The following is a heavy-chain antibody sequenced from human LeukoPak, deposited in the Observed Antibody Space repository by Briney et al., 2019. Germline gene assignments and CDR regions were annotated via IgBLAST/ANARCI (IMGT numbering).Heavy chain of an antibody. J-gene: IGHJ4*02. CDR1: GGSISSGDYY. V-gene: IGHV4-30-4*01. CDR3: ARQVRLWFGEFSGFDY. D-gene: IGHD3-10*01. Sequence: SETLSLTCTVSGGSISSGDYYWSWIRQPPGKGLEWIGYIYYSGSTNYNPSLKSRVTISVDTSKNQFSLKLSSVTAADTAVYYCARQVRLWFGEFSGFDYWGQGTLVTVSS. CDR2: IYYSGST.